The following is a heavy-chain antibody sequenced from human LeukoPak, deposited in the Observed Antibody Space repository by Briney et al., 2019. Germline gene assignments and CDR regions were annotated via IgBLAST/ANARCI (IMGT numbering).Heavy chain of an antibody. Sequence: GGSLRLSCVASGFSFSDYYMSWIRQAPGKGLEWVSYIGSTIYYADSVKGRFTISRDNAKNSLYLQMNSLRAEDTAVYYCARDRGIVGTTGYYYMDVWGKGTTVTVSS. CDR1: GFSFSDYY. V-gene: IGHV3-11*04. J-gene: IGHJ6*03. CDR3: ARDRGIVGTTGYYYMDV. D-gene: IGHD1-26*01. CDR2: IGSTI.